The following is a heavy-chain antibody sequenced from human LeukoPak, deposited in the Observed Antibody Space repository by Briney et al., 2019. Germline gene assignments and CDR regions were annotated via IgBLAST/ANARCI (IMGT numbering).Heavy chain of an antibody. CDR1: GFTFSSYS. CDR2: ISSSSSYI. V-gene: IGHV3-21*01. Sequence: PGGSLRLSCAASGFTFSSYSMNWVRQAPGKGLEWVSSISSSSSYIYYADSAKGRFTISRDNAKNSLYLQMNSLRAEDTAVYYCARDIGPYCGGDCHPRDDYWGQGTLVTVSS. CDR3: ARDIGPYCGGDCHPRDDY. D-gene: IGHD2-21*02. J-gene: IGHJ4*02.